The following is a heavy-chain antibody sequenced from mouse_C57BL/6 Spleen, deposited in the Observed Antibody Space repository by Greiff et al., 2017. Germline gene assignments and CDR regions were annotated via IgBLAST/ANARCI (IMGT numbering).Heavy chain of an antibody. V-gene: IGHV1-82*01. CDR3: ARSYDYGPYAMDY. CDR2: IYPGDGDT. Sequence: VKLQESGPELVKPGASVKISCKASGYAFSSSWMNWVKQRPGKGLEWIGRIYPGDGDTNYNGKFKGKATLTADKSSSTAYMQLSSLTSEDSAVYFCARSYDYGPYAMDYWGQGTSVTVSS. J-gene: IGHJ4*01. D-gene: IGHD2-4*01. CDR1: GYAFSSSW.